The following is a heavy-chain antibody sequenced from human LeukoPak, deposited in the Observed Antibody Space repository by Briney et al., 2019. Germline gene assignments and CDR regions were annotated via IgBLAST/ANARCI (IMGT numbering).Heavy chain of an antibody. CDR2: INTEGGST. D-gene: IGHD6-13*01. V-gene: IGHV3-74*01. Sequence: PGGSLTLSCAASGFTFSRYWMHWVRQAPGKGLVWLSRINTEGGSTNYADSVEGRFTLSRDNAKNTLYLQLNSLRADDTAVYYCARGAAPDLYYFDYWAQGTLVTVSS. CDR1: GFTFSRYW. CDR3: ARGAAPDLYYFDY. J-gene: IGHJ4*02.